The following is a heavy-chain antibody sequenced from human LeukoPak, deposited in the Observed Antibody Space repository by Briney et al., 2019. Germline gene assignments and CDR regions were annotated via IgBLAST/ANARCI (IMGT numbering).Heavy chain of an antibody. D-gene: IGHD3-22*01. CDR1: GFTFSSYW. Sequence: GGSLRLSCAASGFTFSSYWMHWVRQAPGKGLVWVSCINGDGGRTNYADSGKGRFTISRDNSKNTLYLQMNSLRAEDTAVYYCAKGEVSSGYYYYFDSWGQGTLVTVSS. V-gene: IGHV3-74*01. CDR3: AKGEVSSGYYYYFDS. J-gene: IGHJ4*02. CDR2: INGDGGRT.